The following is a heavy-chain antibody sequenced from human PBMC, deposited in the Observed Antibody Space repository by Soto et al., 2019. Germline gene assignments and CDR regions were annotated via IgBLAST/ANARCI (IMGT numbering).Heavy chain of an antibody. Sequence: ASVKVSCKASGYTFTSDGISWVRQAPGQGLEWMGWISAYNGNTNYAQKLQGRVTMTTDTSTSTAYMELRSLRSDDTAVYYCARDRGDSSSHYGYDYWGQGTLVTVSS. V-gene: IGHV1-18*01. J-gene: IGHJ4*02. CDR3: ARDRGDSSSHYGYDY. CDR2: ISAYNGNT. D-gene: IGHD6-13*01. CDR1: GYTFTSDG.